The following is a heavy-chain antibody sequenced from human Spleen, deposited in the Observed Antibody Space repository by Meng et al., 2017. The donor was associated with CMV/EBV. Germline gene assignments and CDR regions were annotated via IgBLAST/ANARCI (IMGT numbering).Heavy chain of an antibody. D-gene: IGHD3-3*01. Sequence: GESLKISCAASGFTFSSYGMHWVRQAPGKGLEWVAFIRYDGSNKYYADSVKGRFTISRDNSRNTLYLQINSLRGDDTAVYYCAREGDVLRFLEWPMGAMDVWGQGTAVTVSS. V-gene: IGHV3-30*02. CDR2: IRYDGSNK. CDR1: GFTFSSYG. CDR3: AREGDVLRFLEWPMGAMDV. J-gene: IGHJ6*02.